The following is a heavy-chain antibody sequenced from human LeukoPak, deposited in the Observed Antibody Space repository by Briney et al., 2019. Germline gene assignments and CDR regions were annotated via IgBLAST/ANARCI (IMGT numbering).Heavy chain of an antibody. Sequence: GASVKLSCKASGYTFTGYYMHWVRQAPGRGLEWMGWINPNSGGTNYAQKLQGRVTMTRDTSISTAYMELSRLRSDNTAVYYCARDIHYDILTGYALYNWFDPWGQGTLVTVSS. V-gene: IGHV1-2*02. CDR1: GYTFTGYY. J-gene: IGHJ5*02. CDR3: ARDIHYDILTGYALYNWFDP. CDR2: INPNSGGT. D-gene: IGHD3-9*01.